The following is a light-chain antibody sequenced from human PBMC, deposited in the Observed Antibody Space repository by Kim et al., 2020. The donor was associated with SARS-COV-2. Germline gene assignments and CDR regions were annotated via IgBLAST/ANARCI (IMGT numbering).Light chain of an antibody. J-gene: IGLJ3*02. CDR1: NMGSKN. CDR3: QVWDSSTWV. V-gene: IGLV3-9*01. CDR2: RDT. Sequence: SYELTHPRSVSVALGRTARITCEGNNMGSKNVDWYQQQAGQAPMLVIYRDTNRPPGIPDRYSGSNSGNTATLTISRAQAGDEADYYCQVWDSSTWVFGGG.